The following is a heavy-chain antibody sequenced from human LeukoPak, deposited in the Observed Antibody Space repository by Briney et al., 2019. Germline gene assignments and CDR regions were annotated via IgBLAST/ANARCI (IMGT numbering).Heavy chain of an antibody. Sequence: NPSETLSLTCTVSGGSISSGSYYWSWIRQPAGKGLEWIGRIYTSGSTNYNPSLKSRVTISVDTSKNQFSLKLSSVTAADTAVYYCARGGFPGYSASWFYWGQGTLVTVSS. D-gene: IGHD6-13*01. J-gene: IGHJ4*02. CDR1: GGSISSGSYY. V-gene: IGHV4-61*02. CDR3: ARGGFPGYSASWFY. CDR2: IYTSGST.